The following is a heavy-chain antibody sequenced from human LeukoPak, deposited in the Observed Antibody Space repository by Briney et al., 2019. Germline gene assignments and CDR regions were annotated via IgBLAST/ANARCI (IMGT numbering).Heavy chain of an antibody. J-gene: IGHJ4*02. CDR2: IYYSGST. CDR3: ARETGYSYGRVDY. Sequence: SETLSLTCTVSGGSISSSNYYWGWIRQPPGKGLEWIGSIYYSGSTYYNPSLKSRVTISVDTSKNQFSLKLSSVTAADTAVYYCARETGYSYGRVDYWGQGTLVTVSS. D-gene: IGHD5-18*01. CDR1: GGSISSSNYY. V-gene: IGHV4-39*07.